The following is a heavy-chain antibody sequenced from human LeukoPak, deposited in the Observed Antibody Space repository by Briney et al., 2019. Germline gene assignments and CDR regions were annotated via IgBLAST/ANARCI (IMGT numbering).Heavy chain of an antibody. CDR3: ARVKGTSSFDY. D-gene: IGHD2-2*01. CDR2: IYYSGST. V-gene: IGHV4-59*01. J-gene: IGHJ4*02. CDR1: GGSISSYY. Sequence: SETLSLTCTVSGGSISSYYWSWIRQPPGKGLEWIGYIYYSGSTNYNPSLKSRVTISVDTSKNQFSLKLSSVTAADTAVYYCARVKGTSSFDYRGQGTLVTVSS.